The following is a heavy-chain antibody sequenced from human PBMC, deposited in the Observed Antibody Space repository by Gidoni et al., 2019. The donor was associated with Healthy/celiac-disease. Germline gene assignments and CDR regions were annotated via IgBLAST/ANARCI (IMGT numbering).Heavy chain of an antibody. J-gene: IGHJ5*02. CDR2: IYTSGST. V-gene: IGHV4-61*02. Sequence: QVQLQESGPGLVKPSQTLSLTCTVSGGSISSGSYYWSWIRQPAGKGLEWIGRIYTSGSTNYNPSLKSRVTISVDTSKNQFSLKLSSVTAADTAVYYCARALGRVVVPAATDNRNWFDPWGQGTLVTVSS. CDR3: ARALGRVVVPAATDNRNWFDP. CDR1: GGSISSGSYY. D-gene: IGHD2-2*01.